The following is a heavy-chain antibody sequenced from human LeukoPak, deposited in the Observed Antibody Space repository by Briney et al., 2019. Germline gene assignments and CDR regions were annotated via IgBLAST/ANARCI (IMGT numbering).Heavy chain of an antibody. CDR2: ISGDGVST. J-gene: IGHJ4*02. CDR3: ARESGKFDY. Sequence: GGSLRLSCVASGLPIADFAMHWVRQAPGKGLEWVSLISGDGVSTFYADSVKDRFSISRDNSKNSLSLEMNSLRTEDTAMYYCARESGKFDYWGQGTLVAVSS. V-gene: IGHV3-43*02. CDR1: GLPIADFA.